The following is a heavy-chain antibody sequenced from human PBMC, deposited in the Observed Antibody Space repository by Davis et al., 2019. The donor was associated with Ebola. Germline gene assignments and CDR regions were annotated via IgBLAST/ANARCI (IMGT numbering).Heavy chain of an antibody. Sequence: PGGSLRLSCAASGFSVANKYMSWVRQAPGKGMEWVSLIHSGGHTKYRDSARGRFAISRDSAGNTVSLQMNSLRVEDSGVYYCVRDPRGMTWGPGTMVTVSS. J-gene: IGHJ3*01. CDR2: IHSGGHT. V-gene: IGHV3-53*01. CDR3: VRDPRGMT. CDR1: GFSVANKY.